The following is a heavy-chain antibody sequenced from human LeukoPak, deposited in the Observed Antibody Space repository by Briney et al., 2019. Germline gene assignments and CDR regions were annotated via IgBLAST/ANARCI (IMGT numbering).Heavy chain of an antibody. J-gene: IGHJ6*02. CDR3: AKVRSSGWHEPYHFYGMDV. V-gene: IGHV3-23*01. CDR2: ISGSAHKI. D-gene: IGHD6-19*01. Sequence: GGSLRLSCVASGITFSNYAVSWVRQAPEKGLDWVSVISGSAHKIRYADSVKGRFTISRDNSKSTVYLQVSSLKTEDTATYYCAKVRSSGWHEPYHFYGMDVWGQGTTVIVSS. CDR1: GITFSNYA.